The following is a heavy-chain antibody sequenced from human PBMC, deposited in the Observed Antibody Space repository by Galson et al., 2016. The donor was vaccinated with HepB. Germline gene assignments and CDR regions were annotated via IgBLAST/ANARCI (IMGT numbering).Heavy chain of an antibody. D-gene: IGHD3-22*01. CDR3: HYYYDSSGYSQWYVYDY. V-gene: IGHV3-30*03. CDR2: ISYDGSNK. J-gene: IGHJ4*02. Sequence: SLRLSCAASGFTFSSSGKHWVRQAPGKGLEWVAVISYDGSNKYYADSVKGRFTISRDNSKNTLYLQMNSLRTEDTAVYYCHYYYDSSGYSQWYVYDYWGQGTLVTVSS. CDR1: GFTFSSSG.